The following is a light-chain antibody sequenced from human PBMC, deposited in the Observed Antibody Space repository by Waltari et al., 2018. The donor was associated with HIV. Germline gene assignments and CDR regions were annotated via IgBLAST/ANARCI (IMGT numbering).Light chain of an antibody. Sequence: AQPPSVSGIPGQRLTIPCSGNHSNIGRNFVFWYRQVAGVAPHLIIYRNDNRPAGVTDRYSGSRSGTSASLAIAGLRFDDECDFFCASWDDGLRGHVFGGGTTVSV. CDR2: RND. CDR1: HSNIGRNF. CDR3: ASWDDGLRGHV. V-gene: IGLV1-47*01. J-gene: IGLJ1*01.